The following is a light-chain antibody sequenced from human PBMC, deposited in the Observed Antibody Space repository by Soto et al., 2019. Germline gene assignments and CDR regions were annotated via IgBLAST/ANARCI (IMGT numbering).Light chain of an antibody. CDR3: QQYGRT. J-gene: IGKJ1*01. CDR2: GAS. CDR1: QSVSSSY. Sequence: EIVLTQSPGTLSLSPGERATLSCRASQSVSSSYLAWYQQKFGQAPRLLIYGASTRATGIPDRFSGSGSGTDFTLTISRLEAEDVAVYYCQQYGRTFGQGTKVEIK. V-gene: IGKV3-20*01.